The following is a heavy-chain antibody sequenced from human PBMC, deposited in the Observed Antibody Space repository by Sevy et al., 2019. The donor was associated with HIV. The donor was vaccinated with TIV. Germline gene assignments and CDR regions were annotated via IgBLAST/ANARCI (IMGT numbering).Heavy chain of an antibody. V-gene: IGHV4-39*01. J-gene: IGHJ3*01. CDR3: ARQRGGWYEYDASDV. D-gene: IGHD6-19*01. CDR2: IYYGGST. CDR1: DVSISSGTNY. Sequence: SETLSLTCTVSDVSISSGTNYWGWIRQPPGKGLEWIGSIYYGGSTYHNPSLKSRVTVSADTSTNQFSLKLTSVTVADTAVYYCARQRGGWYEYDASDVWGQGTMVTVSS.